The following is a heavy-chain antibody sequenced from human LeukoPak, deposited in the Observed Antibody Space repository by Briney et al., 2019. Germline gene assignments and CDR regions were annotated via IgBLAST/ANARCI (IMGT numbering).Heavy chain of an antibody. J-gene: IGHJ4*02. CDR1: GFTFSSHG. V-gene: IGHV3-48*04. CDR3: ARCGDGLPCDLDF. Sequence: GGSLRLSCVASGFTFSSHGMNWVRQAPGKGLAWISYISSTSSTMYYADSVKGRFTISRDNAKNSLYLQMNSLRAEDTAVYYCARCGDGLPCDLDFWGQGTLVTVSS. D-gene: IGHD3-10*01. CDR2: ISSTSSTM.